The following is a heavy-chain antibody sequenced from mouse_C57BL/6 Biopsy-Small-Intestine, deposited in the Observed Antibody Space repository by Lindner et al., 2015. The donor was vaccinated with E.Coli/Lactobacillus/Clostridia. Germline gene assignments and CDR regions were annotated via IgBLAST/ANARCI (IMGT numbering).Heavy chain of an antibody. D-gene: IGHD1-1*01. V-gene: IGHV1-39*01. CDR2: INPNYGTT. CDR3: ARHYAEGFAY. CDR1: GYTFTDFY. Sequence: VQLQESGPELAKPGASVKISCKASGYTFTDFYMNWVKQSNGKSLEWIGVINPNYGTTSYNQKFKGKATLTVDQSSSTAYMQLNSLTSEDSAVYYCARHYAEGFAYWGQGTLVTVSA. J-gene: IGHJ3*01.